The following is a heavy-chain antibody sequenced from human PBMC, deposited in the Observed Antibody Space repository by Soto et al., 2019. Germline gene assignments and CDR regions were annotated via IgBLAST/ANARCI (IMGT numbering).Heavy chain of an antibody. V-gene: IGHV4-31*03. J-gene: IGHJ5*02. CDR3: ARSVFP. Sequence: QVQLQESGPGLVKPSQTLSLTCTVSGGSISSGGYYWNWIRQHPGKGLEWIGYIYYSGSTYYNPSFKSRVSISVDTSKNPFSLKLTSVTSATTAFYYCARSVFPSGRGTLVTVSS. CDR2: IYYSGST. CDR1: GGSISSGGYY.